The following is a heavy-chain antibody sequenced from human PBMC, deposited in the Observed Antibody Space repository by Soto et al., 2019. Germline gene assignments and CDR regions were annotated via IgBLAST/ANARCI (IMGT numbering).Heavy chain of an antibody. V-gene: IGHV3-23*01. CDR2: VSAGGANT. CDR3: AKERYCSATSCYGGFDI. D-gene: IGHD2-2*01. CDR1: GFSFNSYA. J-gene: IGHJ3*02. Sequence: PGGSLRLSCAASGFSFNSYAMSWVRQAPGRGLEWVSTVSAGGANTAYAGSVKGRFTISRDNSKNTLYLQMNSLRGDDTAFYYCAKERYCSATSCYGGFDIWGQGTVVTVSS.